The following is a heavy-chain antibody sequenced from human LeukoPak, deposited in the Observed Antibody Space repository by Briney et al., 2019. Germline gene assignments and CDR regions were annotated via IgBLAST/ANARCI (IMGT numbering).Heavy chain of an antibody. CDR1: GYTFTSYG. CDR2: ISAYNGNT. Sequence: ASVKVSCKASGYTFTSYGISWVRQAPGQGLEWMGWISAYNGNTNYAQKLQGRVTMTTDTSTSTAYMELRSLRSDDTAVYYCARDLVAVAGEGGYRLAFDIWGQGKMVTVSS. D-gene: IGHD6-19*01. V-gene: IGHV1-18*01. J-gene: IGHJ3*02. CDR3: ARDLVAVAGEGGYRLAFDI.